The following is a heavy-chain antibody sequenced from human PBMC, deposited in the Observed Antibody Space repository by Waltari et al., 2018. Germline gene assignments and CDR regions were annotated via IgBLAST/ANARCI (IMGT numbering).Heavy chain of an antibody. CDR2: INPSGGST. J-gene: IGHJ4*02. Sequence: QVQLVQSGAEVKKPGASVTVSCKVSGYTFTSYSMHWVRQAPGQGLEWRGIINPSGGSTSYAQKCQGRVTMTRDTSTITVYMELSSLRSEDTAVYYCARDRRDIVVVPAATLPDYWGQGTLVTVSS. V-gene: IGHV1-46*01. CDR1: GYTFTSYS. CDR3: ARDRRDIVVVPAATLPDY. D-gene: IGHD2-2*01.